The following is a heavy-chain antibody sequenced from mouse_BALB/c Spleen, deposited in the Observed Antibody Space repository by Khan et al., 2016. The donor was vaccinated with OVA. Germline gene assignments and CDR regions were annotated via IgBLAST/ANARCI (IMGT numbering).Heavy chain of an antibody. D-gene: IGHD2-3*01. CDR2: ISSSGST. CDR3: ARDGSRYTYAMDY. Sequence: EVKLMESGPGLVKPSQSLSLTCTVTGYSITSDYAWNWFRQFPGNKLEWMGYISSSGSTNYNPALKSRISITRDTSKNQFFLQVNSVDTADTATYYCARDGSRYTYAMDYWGQGTSVTVSS. CDR1: GYSITSDYA. J-gene: IGHJ4*01. V-gene: IGHV3-2*02.